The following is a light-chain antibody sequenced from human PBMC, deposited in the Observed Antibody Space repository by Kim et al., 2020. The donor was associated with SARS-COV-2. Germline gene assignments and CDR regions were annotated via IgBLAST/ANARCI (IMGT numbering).Light chain of an antibody. Sequence: DIQMTQSPSSLSASVGDRVTITCRASQSISSYLNWYQQKPGKPPKLLIYAASSLQCGVPSRFSGSGSGTDFTLTISSLQPEDFATYYCQQSYSTPRTFGQGTKVDIK. CDR2: AAS. CDR1: QSISSY. V-gene: IGKV1-39*01. J-gene: IGKJ1*01. CDR3: QQSYSTPRT.